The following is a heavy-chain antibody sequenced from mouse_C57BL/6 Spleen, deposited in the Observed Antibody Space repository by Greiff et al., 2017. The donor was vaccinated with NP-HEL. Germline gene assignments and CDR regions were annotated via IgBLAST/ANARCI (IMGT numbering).Heavy chain of an antibody. D-gene: IGHD2-3*01. Sequence: QVQLQQSGPELVKPGASVKISCKASGYAFSSSWMNWVKQRPGKGLEWIGRIYPGDGDTNYNGKFKGKATLTADKSSITAYMQLSSLTSEDSAVYFCARGGDGFFDYWGQGTTLTVSS. CDR1: GYAFSSSW. J-gene: IGHJ2*01. CDR2: IYPGDGDT. V-gene: IGHV1-82*01. CDR3: ARGGDGFFDY.